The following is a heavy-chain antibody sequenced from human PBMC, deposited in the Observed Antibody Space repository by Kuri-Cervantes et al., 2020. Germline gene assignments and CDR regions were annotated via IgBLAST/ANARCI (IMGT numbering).Heavy chain of an antibody. CDR3: ARGGPIVVVPAAMPSFFMDV. CDR1: GYTFTSYD. J-gene: IGHJ6*03. Sequence: ASVKVSCKASGYTFTSYDINWVRQAPGQRLEWMGWINAGNGNTKYSQKFQGRVTITRDTSASTAYMELSSLRPEDTAVYYCARGGPIVVVPAAMPSFFMDVWGKGTTVTVSS. V-gene: IGHV1-3*01. D-gene: IGHD2-2*01. CDR2: INAGNGNT.